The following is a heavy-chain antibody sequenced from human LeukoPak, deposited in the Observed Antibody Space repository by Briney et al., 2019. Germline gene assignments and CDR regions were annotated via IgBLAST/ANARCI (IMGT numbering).Heavy chain of an antibody. CDR2: IIPIFGTA. Sequence: SVKVSCKASGGTFSSYDISWVRQAPGQGLEWMGGIIPIFGTANYAQKFQGRVTITADESTSTAYMELSSLRSEDTAVYYCARVHSIHDYGDYDFGDYYGMDVWGQGTTVTVSS. J-gene: IGHJ6*02. CDR1: GGTFSSYD. D-gene: IGHD4-17*01. V-gene: IGHV1-69*13. CDR3: ARVHSIHDYGDYDFGDYYGMDV.